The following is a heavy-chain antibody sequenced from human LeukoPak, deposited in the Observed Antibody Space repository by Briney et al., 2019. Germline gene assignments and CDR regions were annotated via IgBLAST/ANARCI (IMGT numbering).Heavy chain of an antibody. CDR2: IKSKACSGTT. Sequence: PGQSVRVSCRGSGLTFGDHAMSWVRQAPGKGLEWVGCIKSKACSGTTEYALSVKGRFTISRDDSISIAYLQMNSLITKDTAFYYSARGPIQLLTHNGMDVWGQGTMVTVSS. CDR3: ARGPIQLLTHNGMDV. J-gene: IGHJ6*02. CDR1: GLTFGDHA. V-gene: IGHV3-49*04. D-gene: IGHD1-1*01.